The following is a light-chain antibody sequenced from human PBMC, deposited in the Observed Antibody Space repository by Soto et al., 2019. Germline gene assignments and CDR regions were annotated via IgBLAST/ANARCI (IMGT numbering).Light chain of an antibody. Sequence: QSALTQPASVSGSPGQSITISCTRTSSDVGGYNYVSWYQQHPGKAPKFMIYNVSNRPSGVSNRFSGSKSGNTASLTISGLQAEDEADYYCSSYTSSSTYVVFGGGTKLTVL. CDR1: SSDVGGYNY. CDR2: NVS. J-gene: IGLJ2*01. V-gene: IGLV2-14*03. CDR3: SSYTSSSTYVV.